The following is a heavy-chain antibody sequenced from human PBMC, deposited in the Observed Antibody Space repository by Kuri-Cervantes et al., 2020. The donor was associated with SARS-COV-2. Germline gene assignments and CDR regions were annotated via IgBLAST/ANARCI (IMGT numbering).Heavy chain of an antibody. J-gene: IGHJ4*02. D-gene: IGHD1-26*01. CDR2: IYSCGST. Sequence: GESLKISCAASGFTFSSYSMNWVRQAPGKGLEWVSVIYSCGSTYYADSVKGRFTISRDNSKNTLYLQMNSLRPEDTAVYYCAKDDGGSFGLFDNWGQGILVTVSS. CDR3: AKDDGGSFGLFDN. V-gene: IGHV3-66*03. CDR1: GFTFSSYS.